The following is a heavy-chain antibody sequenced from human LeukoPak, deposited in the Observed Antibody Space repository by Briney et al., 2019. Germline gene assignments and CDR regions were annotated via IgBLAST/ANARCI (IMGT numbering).Heavy chain of an antibody. CDR3: AKDFNRITGTLDY. Sequence: GGSLRLXCAASGFTFSSYGMHWVRQAPGKALEWVAVIWYDGSNKYYADSVKGRFTISRDNSKNTLYLQMNSLRAEDTAVYYCAKDFNRITGTLDYWGQGTLVTVSS. D-gene: IGHD1-20*01. V-gene: IGHV3-33*06. CDR2: IWYDGSNK. CDR1: GFTFSSYG. J-gene: IGHJ4*02.